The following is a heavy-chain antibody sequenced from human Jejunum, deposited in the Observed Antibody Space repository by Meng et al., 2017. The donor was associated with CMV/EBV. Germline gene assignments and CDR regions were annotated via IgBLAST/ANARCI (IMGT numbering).Heavy chain of an antibody. CDR1: GYTFTNYG. Sequence: QALLGPSVGEVKKPGTSLTGSCYAVGYTFTNYGITCVRQDPGEGLEWMGWISAYNGNTNYAQTLQGRVTMTTDTSTSTAYMELRSLRSDDTAVYYCARDLPGGTKGTWLDLWGQGTLVTVSS. CDR2: ISAYNGNT. D-gene: IGHD1-14*01. V-gene: IGHV1-18*01. J-gene: IGHJ5*02. CDR3: ARDLPGGTKGTWLDL.